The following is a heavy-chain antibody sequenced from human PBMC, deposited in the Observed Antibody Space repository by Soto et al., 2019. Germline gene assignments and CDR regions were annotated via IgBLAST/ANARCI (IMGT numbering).Heavy chain of an antibody. J-gene: IGHJ6*03. CDR1: GFTFRSYS. V-gene: IGHV3-48*01. Sequence: GGSLRLSCAASGFTFRSYSMNWVRQAPGKGLEWVSYISSSSSTIYYADSVEGRFTISRDNAKNSLYLQMNSLRAEDTAVYYCARPGAASYYYYYMDVWGKGTTVTVSS. D-gene: IGHD2-15*01. CDR3: ARPGAASYYYYYMDV. CDR2: ISSSSSTI.